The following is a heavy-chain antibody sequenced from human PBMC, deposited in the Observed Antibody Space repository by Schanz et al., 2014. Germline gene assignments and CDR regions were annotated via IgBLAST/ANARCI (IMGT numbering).Heavy chain of an antibody. V-gene: IGHV4-39*01. D-gene: IGHD1-20*01. Sequence: QLQLQESGPGLVRPSETLSLTCTVYGGSFSSGPFYWGWIRQPPGKGLEWLGSAYYRGSTYYSPPLRSRCSISMDGSKSRFSRRLPSMPAADTAVYYCARLGITGTTVFYWGQGTLVTVSS. J-gene: IGHJ4*02. CDR1: GGSFSSGPFY. CDR2: AYYRGST. CDR3: ARLGITGTTVFY.